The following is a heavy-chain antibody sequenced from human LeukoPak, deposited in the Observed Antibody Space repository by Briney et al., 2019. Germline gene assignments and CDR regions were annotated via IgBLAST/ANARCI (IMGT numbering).Heavy chain of an antibody. D-gene: IGHD1-26*01. Sequence: GGSLRLSCAASGFNFSSYGMHWVRQNSGKGPEWLTFMRYDGSYKTYVDSVKGRFTISRDNSKNTVYLQMNSLKTEDTAVYYCAKPLSGSPYYFDFWGQGTLVTVSS. V-gene: IGHV3-30*02. J-gene: IGHJ4*02. CDR1: GFNFSSYG. CDR3: AKPLSGSPYYFDF. CDR2: MRYDGSYK.